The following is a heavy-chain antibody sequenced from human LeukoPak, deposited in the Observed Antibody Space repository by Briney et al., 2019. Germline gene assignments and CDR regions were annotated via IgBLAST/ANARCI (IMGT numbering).Heavy chain of an antibody. D-gene: IGHD3-10*02. J-gene: IGHJ3*02. CDR1: GFTFDNYR. CDR3: ARVFGEPI. CDR2: VNADGGNT. V-gene: IGHV3-23*01. Sequence: PGGSLRLSCAASGFTFDNYRMSWVRQAPGKGLEWVSTVNADGGNTYYADSVRGRFTISRDNSKNTLYLQMNSLRAEDTAVYYCARVFGEPIWGQGTMVTVSS.